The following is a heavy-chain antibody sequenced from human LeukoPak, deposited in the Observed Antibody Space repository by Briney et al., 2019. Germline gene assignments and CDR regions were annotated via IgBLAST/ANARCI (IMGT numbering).Heavy chain of an antibody. V-gene: IGHV1-2*02. CDR1: GYTFTGYY. D-gene: IGHD6-13*01. Sequence: GASVKVSCKAPGYTFTGYYMHWVRQAPGQGLEWMGWINPNSGGTNYAQKFQGRVTMTRDTSISTAYMELSRLRSDDTAVYYCARGGVSSSWYETDYYYYYGMDVWGQGTTVTVSS. CDR2: INPNSGGT. CDR3: ARGGVSSSWYETDYYYYYGMDV. J-gene: IGHJ6*02.